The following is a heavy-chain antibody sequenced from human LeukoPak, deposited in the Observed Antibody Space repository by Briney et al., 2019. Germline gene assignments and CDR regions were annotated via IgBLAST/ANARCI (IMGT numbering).Heavy chain of an antibody. J-gene: IGHJ6*03. D-gene: IGHD5-18*01. Sequence: GGSLRLSCAASGFTFSSYEMNWVRQAPGKGLEWVSYISSSGSTIYYAASVKGRFTISRDNAKNSLYLQMNSLRAEDTAVYYCARDGWDTAQRIYYYYYMDVWGKGTTVTVSS. CDR3: ARDGWDTAQRIYYYYYMDV. V-gene: IGHV3-48*03. CDR2: ISSSGSTI. CDR1: GFTFSSYE.